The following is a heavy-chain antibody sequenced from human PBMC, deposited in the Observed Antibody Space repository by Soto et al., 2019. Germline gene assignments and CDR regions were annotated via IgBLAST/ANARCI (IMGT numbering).Heavy chain of an antibody. CDR1: GFIFSDYY. V-gene: IGHV3-74*01. CDR2: INTDGSIT. J-gene: IGHJ4*02. Sequence: GGSLRLSCAASGFIFSDYYMSWIRQAPGKGLEWVSCINTDGSITDYADSVKGRFTVSRDNPKNTLYLQMNSLRAEDTAVYYCARDTDGLHYWGQGTLVTVSS. CDR3: ARDTDGLHY.